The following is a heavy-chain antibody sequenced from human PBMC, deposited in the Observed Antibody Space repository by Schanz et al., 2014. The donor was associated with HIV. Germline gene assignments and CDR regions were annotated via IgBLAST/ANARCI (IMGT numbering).Heavy chain of an antibody. CDR2: MNPRSGNT. CDR1: GYTFSSND. V-gene: IGHV1-8*02. Sequence: QVQLVQSGSEVKKPGASVRVSCKASGYTFSSNDINWVRQASGQGLEWVGWMNPRSGNTGYAQKFQGRVTLTRNTSLTTAYMELSSLTSDDTAVYYCTRGARDCSNGVCGGTYFDYWGQGTLVTVSS. D-gene: IGHD2-8*01. CDR3: TRGARDCSNGVCGGTYFDY. J-gene: IGHJ4*02.